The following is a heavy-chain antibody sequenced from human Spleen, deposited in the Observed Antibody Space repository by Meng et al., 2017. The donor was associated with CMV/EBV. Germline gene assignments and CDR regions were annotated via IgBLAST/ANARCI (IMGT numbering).Heavy chain of an antibody. CDR2: IYHSGST. V-gene: IGHV4-38-2*02. Sequence: SETLSLTCTVSGYSISSGFYWGWVRQPPGKGLEWIGSIYHSGSTYYNPSLKSRVTISVDTSKNQFSLKLSSVTAADTAVYYCARSNPGQDAFDIWGQGTMVTVSS. CDR3: ARSNPGQDAFDI. J-gene: IGHJ3*02. CDR1: GYSISSGFY.